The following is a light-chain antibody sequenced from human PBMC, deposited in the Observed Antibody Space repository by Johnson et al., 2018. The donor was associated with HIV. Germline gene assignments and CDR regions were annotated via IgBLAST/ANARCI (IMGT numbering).Light chain of an antibody. V-gene: IGLV1-51*01. CDR1: SSNIGNNY. CDR3: GTWDSGLSAGNV. Sequence: QSVLTQPPSVSAAPGQKVTISCSGSSSNIGNNYVSWYQQLPVTAPKLLIYDNNNRSSGIPDRISGSKSGTSATLGITRLQTGDEADDYCGTWDSGLSAGNVFGTGTKVTVL. J-gene: IGLJ1*01. CDR2: DNN.